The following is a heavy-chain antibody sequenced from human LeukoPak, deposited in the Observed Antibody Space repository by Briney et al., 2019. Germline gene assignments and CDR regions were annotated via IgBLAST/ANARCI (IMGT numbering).Heavy chain of an antibody. CDR1: GGSFSGYY. CDR3: ATSSSWETYNWFDP. V-gene: IGHV4-34*01. Sequence: SETLSLTCAVYGGSFSGYYWSWIRQPPGKGLGWIGEINHSGSTNYNPSLKSRVTISVDTSKNQFSLKLSSVTAADTAVYYCATSSSWETYNWFDPWGQGTLVTVSS. D-gene: IGHD6-13*01. J-gene: IGHJ5*02. CDR2: INHSGST.